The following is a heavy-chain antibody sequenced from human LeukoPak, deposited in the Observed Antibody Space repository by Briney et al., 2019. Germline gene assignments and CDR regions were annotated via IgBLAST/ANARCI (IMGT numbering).Heavy chain of an antibody. CDR1: GFTFSSYA. CDR3: AREKLQSPVVDY. Sequence: GGSLRLSCAASGFTFSSYAMHWVRQAPGKGLEWVAVISYDGSNKYYADSVKGRFTISRDNSKNTLYLQMNSLRAEDTAVYYCAREKLQSPVVDYWGQGTLVTVSS. D-gene: IGHD3-10*01. V-gene: IGHV3-30-3*01. CDR2: ISYDGSNK. J-gene: IGHJ4*02.